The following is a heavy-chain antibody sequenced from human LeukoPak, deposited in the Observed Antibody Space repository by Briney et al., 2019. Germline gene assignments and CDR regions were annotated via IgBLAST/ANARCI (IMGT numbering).Heavy chain of an antibody. CDR3: AKTYYIGSGSYYRGPWDI. CDR1: GFTFSSYA. D-gene: IGHD3-10*01. Sequence: SGGSLRLSCAASGFTFSSYAMSWVRQAPGKGLEWVAAISGSGSNTYYADSVKGRFTISRASSNNTLSLQMSSLRDEDTATYYCAKTYYIGSGSYYRGPWDIWGQGTMVTVSS. J-gene: IGHJ3*02. CDR2: ISGSGSNT. V-gene: IGHV3-23*01.